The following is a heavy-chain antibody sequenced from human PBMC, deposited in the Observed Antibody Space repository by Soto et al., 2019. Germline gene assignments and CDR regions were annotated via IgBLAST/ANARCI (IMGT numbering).Heavy chain of an antibody. CDR3: ARVVSGIVGATHLGEFVY. V-gene: IGHV3-21*01. CDR1: GFTFSSYS. CDR2: ISSSSSYI. J-gene: IGHJ4*02. Sequence: EVQLVESGGGLVKPGGSLRLSCAASGFTFSSYSMNWVRQAPGKGLEWVSSISSSSSYIYYADSVKGRFTISRDNAKNSLYLQMNSLRAEDTAVYYCARVVSGIVGATHLGEFVYWGQGTLVTVSS. D-gene: IGHD1-26*01.